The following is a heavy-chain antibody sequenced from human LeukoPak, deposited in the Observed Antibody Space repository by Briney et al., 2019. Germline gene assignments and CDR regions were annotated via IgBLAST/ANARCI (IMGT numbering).Heavy chain of an antibody. CDR2: INHSGST. CDR3: ARERAVTTYYYFDY. D-gene: IGHD4-17*01. V-gene: IGHV4-39*07. CDR1: GGSISSSGYY. Sequence: SETLSLTCTVSGGSISSSGYYWNWIRQPPGKGLEWIGEINHSGSTNYNPSLKSRVTISVDTSKNQFSLKLSSVTAADTAVYYCARERAVTTYYYFDYWGQGTLVTVSS. J-gene: IGHJ4*02.